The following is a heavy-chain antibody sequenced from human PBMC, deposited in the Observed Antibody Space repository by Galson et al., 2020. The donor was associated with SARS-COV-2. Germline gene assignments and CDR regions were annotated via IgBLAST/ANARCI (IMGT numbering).Heavy chain of an antibody. CDR2: TYYRSQWST. CDR1: GDSVSSHSAA. CDR3: AGRVAGASSLHI. J-gene: IGHJ3*02. V-gene: IGHV6-1*01. D-gene: IGHD1-26*01. Sequence: SQTLSLTCAISGDSVSSHSAAWNWIRQSPSRGLEWLGRTYYRSQWSTDYAVSVKSRITINPDTSKNQFSLQLNSVTPEDTAMYYCAGRVAGASSLHIWGQGTMVIVSS.